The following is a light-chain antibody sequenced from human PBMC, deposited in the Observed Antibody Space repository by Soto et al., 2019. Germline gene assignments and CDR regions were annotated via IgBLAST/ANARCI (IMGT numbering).Light chain of an antibody. Sequence: DIQMPQSPSTLSASVGDSFTITCRASQSISSWLAWYQQKPGKAPKLLIYDASSLESGVPSRFSGSGSGTEFTLTISSLQPDDFATYYCQQYNSYSGTFGQGTKVDIK. CDR3: QQYNSYSGT. V-gene: IGKV1-5*01. CDR2: DAS. CDR1: QSISSW. J-gene: IGKJ1*01.